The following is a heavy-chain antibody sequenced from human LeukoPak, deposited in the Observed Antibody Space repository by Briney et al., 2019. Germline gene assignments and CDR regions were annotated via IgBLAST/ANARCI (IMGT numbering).Heavy chain of an antibody. CDR1: GFTFSSYA. Sequence: GGSLRLSCAASGFTFSSYAMSWVRQAPGKGLEWVSAISGSGGSTYYADSVKGRFTISRDNSKNTLYLQMNSPRAEDTAVYYCAKGEGVRGVRSFDYWGQGTLVTVSS. D-gene: IGHD3-10*01. CDR3: AKGEGVRGVRSFDY. CDR2: ISGSGGST. V-gene: IGHV3-23*01. J-gene: IGHJ4*02.